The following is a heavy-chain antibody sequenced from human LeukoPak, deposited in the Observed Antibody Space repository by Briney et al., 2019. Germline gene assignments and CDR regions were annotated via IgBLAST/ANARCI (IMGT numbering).Heavy chain of an antibody. CDR3: ARDPRESHYYYGMDV. V-gene: IGHV1-18*01. Sequence: ASVKVSCKASGYTFTSYGISWVRQAPGQGLEWMGWISAYNGNTNYAQKLQGRVTMTTDTSTSTAYMELRSLGSDDTAVYYCARDPRESHYYYGMDVWGQGTTVTVSS. J-gene: IGHJ6*02. CDR2: ISAYNGNT. CDR1: GYTFTSYG.